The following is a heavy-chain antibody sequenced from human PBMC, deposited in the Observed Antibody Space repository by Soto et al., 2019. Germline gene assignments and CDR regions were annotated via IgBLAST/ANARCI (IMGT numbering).Heavy chain of an antibody. CDR3: ARGWQAPDY. CDR2: ISSSSSTI. CDR1: GFTFSSYS. V-gene: IGHV3-48*01. J-gene: IGHJ4*02. Sequence: GSLRLSCAASGFTFSSYSMNWVRQAPGKGLEWVSYISSSSSTIYYADSVKGRFTISRDNAKNSLYLQMNSLRAEDTAVYYCARGWQAPDYWGQGTLVTVSS.